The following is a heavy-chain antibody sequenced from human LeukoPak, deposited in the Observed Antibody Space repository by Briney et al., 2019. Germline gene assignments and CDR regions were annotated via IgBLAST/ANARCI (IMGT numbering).Heavy chain of an antibody. V-gene: IGHV4-34*01. J-gene: IGHJ4*02. CDR3: AGIFGQWLGE. D-gene: IGHD6-19*01. Sequence: NTSETLSLTCAVYGGSFSPYYCTWIRQAPGKGLEGVAEISHSGATHYNPSLKSRLTLSVDTSETQFSLKLTSVTAADTAVYYCAGIFGQWLGEWGQGALVTVSS. CDR1: GGSFSPYY. CDR2: ISHSGAT.